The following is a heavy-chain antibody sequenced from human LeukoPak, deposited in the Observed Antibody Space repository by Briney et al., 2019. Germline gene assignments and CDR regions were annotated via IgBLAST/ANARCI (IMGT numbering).Heavy chain of an antibody. CDR1: GGSISSGDYY. V-gene: IGHV4-30-4*01. J-gene: IGHJ4*02. CDR2: IYYSGST. D-gene: IGHD5-18*01. Sequence: PSETLSLTCTVSGGSISSGDYYWSWIRQPPGKGLEWIGYIYYSGSTYYNPSLKSRVTISVDTSKNQFSLKLSSVTAADTAVYYCARVDTAMVISYWGQGTLVTVSS. CDR3: ARVDTAMVISY.